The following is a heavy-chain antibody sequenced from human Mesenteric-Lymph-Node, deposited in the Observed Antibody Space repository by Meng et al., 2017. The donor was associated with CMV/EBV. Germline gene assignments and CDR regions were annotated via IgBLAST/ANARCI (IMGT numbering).Heavy chain of an antibody. J-gene: IGHJ6*02. CDR2: IGSGDNTI. D-gene: IGHD1-26*01. Sequence: GESLKISCAASGLIFSSYEMSWVRQAPGKGLEWVSYIGSGDNTIYYADSVKGRFTISRDNAKNSLYLQMNSLRAEDTAVYYCARCVGAISSNYYYGMDVWGQGTTVTASS. CDR1: GLIFSSYE. V-gene: IGHV3-48*03. CDR3: ARCVGAISSNYYYGMDV.